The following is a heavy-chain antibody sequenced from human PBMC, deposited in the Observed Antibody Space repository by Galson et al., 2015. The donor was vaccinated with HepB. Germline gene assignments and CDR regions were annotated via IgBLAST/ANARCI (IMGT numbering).Heavy chain of an antibody. Sequence: SVKVSCKASGYTFTDYGITWVRQAPGQGLEWMGWISVNNGFTDYAQRFQGRVTMTTDTSTNTAYMELRSLRSDDTALYYCARGRFGWSWGQGTLVTVSP. CDR2: ISVNNGFT. D-gene: IGHD2-15*01. J-gene: IGHJ5*02. V-gene: IGHV1-18*01. CDR1: GYTFTDYG. CDR3: ARGRFGWS.